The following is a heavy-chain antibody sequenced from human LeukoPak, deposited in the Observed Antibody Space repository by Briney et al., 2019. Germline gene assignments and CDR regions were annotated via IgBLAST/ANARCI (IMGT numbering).Heavy chain of an antibody. V-gene: IGHV3-21*01. CDR1: GFTFSSYS. J-gene: IGHJ6*02. CDR3: ARDLHGGRFLEWLLFGMDV. Sequence: GGSLRLSCAASGFTFSSYSMNWVRQAPGKGLEWVSSISSSSSYIYYADSVKGRFTISRDNAKNSLYLQMNSLRAEDTAVYYCARDLHGGRFLEWLLFGMDVWGQGATVTVSS. CDR2: ISSSSSYI. D-gene: IGHD3-3*01.